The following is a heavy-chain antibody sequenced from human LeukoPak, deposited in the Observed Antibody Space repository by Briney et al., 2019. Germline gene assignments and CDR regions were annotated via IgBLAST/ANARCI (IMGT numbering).Heavy chain of an antibody. D-gene: IGHD6-19*01. J-gene: IGHJ6*02. Sequence: GGSLDISWKGSGYLFTSYWIGWVRPLPGEGLEWMGIIYPGDSDTRYSPSFQGHLTISADKSISTAYLQWNSLKASDTAMYYCARRDSCGWTRGGPKTGYYGMDVWGQGTTVTVSS. CDR3: ARRDSCGWTRGGPKTGYYGMDV. CDR2: IYPGDSDT. V-gene: IGHV5-51*01. CDR1: GYLFTSYW.